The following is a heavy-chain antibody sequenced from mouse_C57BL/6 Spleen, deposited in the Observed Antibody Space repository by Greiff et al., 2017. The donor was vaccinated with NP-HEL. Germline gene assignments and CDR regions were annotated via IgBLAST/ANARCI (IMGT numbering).Heavy chain of an antibody. Sequence: EVKLVESGAELVRPGSSVKMSCKTSGYTFTSYGINWVKQRPGQGLEWIGYIYIGNGYTEYNEKFKGKATLTSDTSSSTAYMQLSSLTSEDSAIYFCARIYDGYYEGKNAMDYWGQGTSVTVSS. J-gene: IGHJ4*01. CDR2: IYIGNGYT. V-gene: IGHV1-58*01. CDR3: ARIYDGYYEGKNAMDY. CDR1: GYTFTSYG. D-gene: IGHD2-3*01.